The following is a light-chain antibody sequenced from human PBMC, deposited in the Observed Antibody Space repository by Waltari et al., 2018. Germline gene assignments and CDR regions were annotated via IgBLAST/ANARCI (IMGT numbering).Light chain of an antibody. CDR3: LVWHSTSDHHGV. CDR2: YDS. V-gene: IGLV3-21*04. J-gene: IGLJ2*01. CDR1: NIGSTS. Sequence: SYVVTQSPSVSVAPGETARITCGGDNIGSTSVLWYQQRPGQAPVLVISYDSDRPSGIPERFSGSNSGNTATLTISWVEAEDEADYYCLVWHSTSDHHGVFGGGTKLTVL.